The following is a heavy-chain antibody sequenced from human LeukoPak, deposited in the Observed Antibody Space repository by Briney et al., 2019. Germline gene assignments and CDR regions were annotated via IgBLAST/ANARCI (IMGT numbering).Heavy chain of an antibody. J-gene: IGHJ4*02. D-gene: IGHD2-2*01. V-gene: IGHV4-39*07. CDR1: GGSISSGDYY. Sequence: SETLSLTCTVSGGSISSGDYYWSWIRQPPGKGLEWIGSIYHSGSTYYNPSLKSRVTISVDTSKNQFSLKLSSVTAADTAVYYCARRDQLPLNYFDYWGQGTLVTVSS. CDR2: IYHSGST. CDR3: ARRDQLPLNYFDY.